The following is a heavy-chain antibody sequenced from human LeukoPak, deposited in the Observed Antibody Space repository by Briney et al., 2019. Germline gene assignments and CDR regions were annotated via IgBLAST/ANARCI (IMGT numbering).Heavy chain of an antibody. V-gene: IGHV3-7*01. CDR1: GFTFSSYW. D-gene: IGHD6-13*01. Sequence: GGSLRLSCAASGFTFSSYWMSWVRQAPGKGLEWVANIKQDGSEKYYVDSVKGRFTISRDNAKNSLYLQMNSLRAEDTAVYYCASDLAAAHFDYWGQGTLVTVSS. J-gene: IGHJ4*02. CDR3: ASDLAAAHFDY. CDR2: IKQDGSEK.